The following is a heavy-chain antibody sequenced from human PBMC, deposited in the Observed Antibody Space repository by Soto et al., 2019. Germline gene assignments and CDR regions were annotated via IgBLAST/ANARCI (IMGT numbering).Heavy chain of an antibody. D-gene: IGHD3-22*01. CDR3: AKEAHYDSSGYSS. V-gene: IGHV3-30*02. Sequence: DSVKGRFTISRHNSKNTLYLQMSRLRTEETAIYYCAKEAHYDSSGYSSWGQGTLVTVSS. J-gene: IGHJ5*02.